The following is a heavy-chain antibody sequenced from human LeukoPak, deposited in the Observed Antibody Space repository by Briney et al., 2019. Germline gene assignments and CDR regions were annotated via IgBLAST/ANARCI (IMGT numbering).Heavy chain of an antibody. CDR1: GYTFTSYD. V-gene: IGHV1-8*01. CDR2: MNPNSGNT. J-gene: IGHJ5*02. Sequence: ASVTVSCTASGYTFTSYDINWVRQATGQGLEWMGWMNPNSGNTGYAQKFQGRVTMTRNTSISTACMELSSLRSEDTAVYYCARKLRRGLLNWFDPWGQGTLVTVSS. CDR3: ARKLRRGLLNWFDP. D-gene: IGHD3-10*01.